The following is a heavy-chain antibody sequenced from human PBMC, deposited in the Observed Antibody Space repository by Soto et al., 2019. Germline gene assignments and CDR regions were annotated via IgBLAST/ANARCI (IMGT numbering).Heavy chain of an antibody. V-gene: IGHV3-33*01. CDR3: ARDSGGYWFTGAFDI. J-gene: IGHJ3*02. D-gene: IGHD2-15*01. CDR1: GFTFSSYG. CDR2: IWYDGSNK. Sequence: PGGSLRLSCAASGFTFSSYGMHWVRQAPGKGLEWVAVIWYDGSNKYYADSVKGRFTISRDNSKNTLYLQMNSLRAEDTAVYYCARDSGGYWFTGAFDIWGQGTMVTVSS.